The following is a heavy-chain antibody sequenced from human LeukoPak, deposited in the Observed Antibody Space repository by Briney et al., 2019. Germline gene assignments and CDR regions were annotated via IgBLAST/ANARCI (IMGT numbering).Heavy chain of an antibody. Sequence: PSETLSLTCAVSSYSISSGYYWGWIRQPPGRGLEWIGSIYHSGSTYYNPSLKSRVTISVDTSKNQFSLKLSSVTAADTAVYYCARVDCINNSCYRAEYFQHWGQGTVVTVSS. CDR3: ARVDCINNSCYRAEYFQH. CDR2: IYHSGST. D-gene: IGHD2-2*01. J-gene: IGHJ1*01. V-gene: IGHV4-38-2*01. CDR1: SYSISSGYY.